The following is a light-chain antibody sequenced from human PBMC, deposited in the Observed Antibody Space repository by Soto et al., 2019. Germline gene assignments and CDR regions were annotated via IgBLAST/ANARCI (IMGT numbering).Light chain of an antibody. V-gene: IGKV3D-15*01. CDR1: QSVNIY. J-gene: IGKJ1*01. Sequence: EIVLSLSPATLSLYPGERATLSCRASQSVNIYLAWYQQKPGLAPRLLIYDASSRATGVPARFSGSGSRTDFTLTISSLQSEDFAVYYCQQYNNWPPWTFGQRTMVDVK. CDR2: DAS. CDR3: QQYNNWPPWT.